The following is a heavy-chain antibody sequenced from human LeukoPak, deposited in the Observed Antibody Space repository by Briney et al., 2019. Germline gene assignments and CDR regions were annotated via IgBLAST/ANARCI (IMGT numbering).Heavy chain of an antibody. V-gene: IGHV1-18*01. Sequence: VASVTVSCKTSGYTFTSYGISWVRQAPGQGLEWMGYISGYNGNTIYEQKFQGRVTMTINTSTSTAYMELRSLRSDDTAVYFCARDGIREHFWSLFDYWGQGTLVTVST. CDR3: ARDGIREHFWSLFDY. D-gene: IGHD3-3*02. CDR1: GYTFTSYG. CDR2: ISGYNGNT. J-gene: IGHJ4*02.